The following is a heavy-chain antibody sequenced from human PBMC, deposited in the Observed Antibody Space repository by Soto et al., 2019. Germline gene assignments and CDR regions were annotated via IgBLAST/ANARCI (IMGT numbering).Heavy chain of an antibody. CDR3: AIELATGYSRTWFDP. D-gene: IGHD3-9*01. CDR2: IVPKFGTS. Sequence: QEHLVQSGAEVKKPGSSVKVSCRASGGIGSNYAISWVRQAPGQGLEWMGGIVPKFGTSKYAQRFKGRVTISVDKSTNSVDMELSSLRSQYTAIYYCAIELATGYSRTWFDPWGQGTLVTVSS. CDR1: GGIGSNYA. V-gene: IGHV1-69*06. J-gene: IGHJ5*02.